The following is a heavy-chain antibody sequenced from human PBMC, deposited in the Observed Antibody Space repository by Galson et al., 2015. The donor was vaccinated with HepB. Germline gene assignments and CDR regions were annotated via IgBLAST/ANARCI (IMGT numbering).Heavy chain of an antibody. CDR1: GYSLTSYW. CDR3: ARLGYYCGSGSYSPFDY. CDR2: IYPGDSDT. Sequence: QSGAEVKKPGESLKISCKGSGYSLTSYWIGWVRQMPGKGLEWMGIIYPGDSDTRYSPSFQGQVTISADKSISTAYLQWSSLKASDTAMYYCARLGYYCGSGSYSPFDYWGQGTLVTVSS. D-gene: IGHD3-10*01. V-gene: IGHV5-51*01. J-gene: IGHJ4*02.